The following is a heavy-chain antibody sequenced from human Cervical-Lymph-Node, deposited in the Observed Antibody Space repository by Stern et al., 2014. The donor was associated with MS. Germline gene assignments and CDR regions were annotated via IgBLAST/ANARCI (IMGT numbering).Heavy chain of an antibody. Sequence: EVQLLESGGGLVQPGRSLRLSCADSGFTFEDYVMHWVRPAPGKGLEWVSGVNWNTDSLGYAYSVKGRFHISRDNAKNSLYLQMNNRSSDDTALYYCAKCNNGYTSRNAPPSYYYYVMDVWGQGTTVTVSS. J-gene: IGHJ6*02. V-gene: IGHV3-9*01. CDR3: AKCNNGYTSRNAPPSYYYYVMDV. D-gene: IGHD6-13*01. CDR2: VNWNTDSL. CDR1: GFTFEDYV.